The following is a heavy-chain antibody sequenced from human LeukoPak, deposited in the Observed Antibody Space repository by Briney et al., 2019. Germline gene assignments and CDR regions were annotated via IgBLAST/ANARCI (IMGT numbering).Heavy chain of an antibody. CDR3: ARVRITMVRGVISAYYYYMDV. D-gene: IGHD3-10*01. V-gene: IGHV1-69*05. Sequence: SVKVSCKASGGTFSSYAISWVRQAPGQGLEWMGGIIPIFGTANYAQKVQGRVTITTDESTSTAYMELSSLRSEDTAVYYCARVRITMVRGVISAYYYYMDVWGKGTTVTVSS. CDR1: GGTFSSYA. J-gene: IGHJ6*03. CDR2: IIPIFGTA.